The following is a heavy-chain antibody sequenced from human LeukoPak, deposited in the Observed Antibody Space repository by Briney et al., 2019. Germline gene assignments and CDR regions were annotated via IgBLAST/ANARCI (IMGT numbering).Heavy chain of an antibody. Sequence: SETLSLTCAVYGGSFSGYYWSWIRQPPGKGLEWIGEINHSGSTNYNPSLKSRVTISVDTSKNQFSLKLSSVTAADTAVYYCARGLEEYSSGWYGPWGQGTLVTVSS. V-gene: IGHV4-34*01. CDR3: ARGLEEYSSGWYGP. J-gene: IGHJ5*02. D-gene: IGHD6-19*01. CDR2: INHSGST. CDR1: GGSFSGYY.